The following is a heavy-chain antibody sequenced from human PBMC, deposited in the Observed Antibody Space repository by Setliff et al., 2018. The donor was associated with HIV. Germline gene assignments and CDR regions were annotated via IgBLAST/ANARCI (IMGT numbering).Heavy chain of an antibody. D-gene: IGHD6-13*01. CDR2: IYASGST. CDR3: ARHRDPPGTSWIYYYYMDL. Sequence: PSETLSLTCTVSGGSISSGNYYWNWIRQPAGKGLEWIGRIYASGSTNYNPSLKSRVTTSVDTSKNQFSLNLTSVTAADTGVYYCARHRDPPGTSWIYYYYMDLWGEGTTVTVSS. CDR1: GGSISSGNYY. J-gene: IGHJ6*03. V-gene: IGHV4-61*02.